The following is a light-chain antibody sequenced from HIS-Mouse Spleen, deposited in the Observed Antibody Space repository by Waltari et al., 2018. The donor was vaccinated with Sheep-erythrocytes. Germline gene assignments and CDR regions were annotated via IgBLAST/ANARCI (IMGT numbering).Light chain of an antibody. V-gene: IGLV3-10*01. CDR2: EDS. Sequence: SYELTQPPSVSVSPGQTARIPCSGDALTKKYAYWYQQKSGQAPVRVIYEDSKRPAGIPERFSGSTSGTMANLTISGAQVEDEADYYCYSTDSSGNHWVFGGGTKLTVL. CDR3: YSTDSSGNHWV. J-gene: IGLJ3*02. CDR1: ALTKKY.